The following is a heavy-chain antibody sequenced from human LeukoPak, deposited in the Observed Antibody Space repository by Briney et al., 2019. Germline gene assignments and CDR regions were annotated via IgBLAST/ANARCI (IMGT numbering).Heavy chain of an antibody. J-gene: IGHJ4*02. CDR1: GFTFSNYA. CDR3: AKDIKTGYGDSSFDY. V-gene: IGHV3-23*01. CDR2: ISGSGRDT. Sequence: GGSLRLSCAASGFTFSNYAMTWVRQAPGTGLKWVSGISGSGRDTFYADSVKGRFTTSRDNSKNTLYLQMNSLRAEDTAVYYCAKDIKTGYGDSSFDYWGQGTLVTVSS. D-gene: IGHD4-17*01.